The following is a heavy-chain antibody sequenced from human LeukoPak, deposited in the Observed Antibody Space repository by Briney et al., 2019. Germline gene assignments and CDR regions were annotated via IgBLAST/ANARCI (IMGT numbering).Heavy chain of an antibody. Sequence: GASVKVSCKASGYTFTSYGISWVRQAPGQGLEWMGWISAYNGNTNYAQKLQGRVTMTTDTSTSTAYMELRSLRSDDTAVYYCARGKGLDNYYYYGMDVWGQGTTVTASS. CDR1: GYTFTSYG. J-gene: IGHJ6*02. V-gene: IGHV1-18*01. D-gene: IGHD1-1*01. CDR3: ARGKGLDNYYYYGMDV. CDR2: ISAYNGNT.